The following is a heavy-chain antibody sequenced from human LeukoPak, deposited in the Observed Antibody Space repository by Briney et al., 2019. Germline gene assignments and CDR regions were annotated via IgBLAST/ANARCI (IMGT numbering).Heavy chain of an antibody. D-gene: IGHD3-3*01. CDR2: ISGSGTYI. Sequence: GGSLRLSCVASGFTFSNYNMNWVRQAPGKGLEGVSSISGSGTYIYYADSLKGRFTISRDNAKNSLYLQMNSLRAEDTAVYYCARDPYYDFWSDYGTEAFDIWGQGTMTVSS. CDR3: ARDPYYDFWSDYGTEAFDI. CDR1: GFTFSNYN. V-gene: IGHV3-21*01. J-gene: IGHJ3*02.